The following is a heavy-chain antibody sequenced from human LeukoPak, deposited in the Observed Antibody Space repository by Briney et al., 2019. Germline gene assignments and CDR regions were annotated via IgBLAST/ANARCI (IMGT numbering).Heavy chain of an antibody. D-gene: IGHD5-18*01. CDR1: GYTFTSYG. Sequence: ASVKVSCKASGYTFTSYGINWVRQAPGQGLEWMGWISAYNGNTNYAQKLQGRVTMTTDTSTSTAYMELRSLRSDDTAVYYCARDAYSYANGRWFDPWGQGTLVTVSS. CDR3: ARDAYSYANGRWFDP. J-gene: IGHJ5*02. CDR2: ISAYNGNT. V-gene: IGHV1-18*01.